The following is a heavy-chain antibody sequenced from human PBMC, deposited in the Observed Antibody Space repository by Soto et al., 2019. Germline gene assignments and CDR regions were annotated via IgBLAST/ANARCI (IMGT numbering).Heavy chain of an antibody. Sequence: GGSLRLSCVVSGFTFSDFGMHWVRQSPGEGLAWVASISKDGLDRYYSESVKGRFTISRDDSKNTVFLQMNSLKVEDTAAYFCASPREGQWLVLDHWGQRTLVTVSS. J-gene: IGHJ4*02. V-gene: IGHV3-30*19. D-gene: IGHD6-19*01. CDR3: ASPREGQWLVLDH. CDR1: GFTFSDFG. CDR2: ISKDGLDR.